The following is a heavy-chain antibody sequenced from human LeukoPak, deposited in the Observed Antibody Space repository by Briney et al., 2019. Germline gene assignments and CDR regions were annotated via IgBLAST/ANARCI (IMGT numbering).Heavy chain of an antibody. D-gene: IGHD3-16*01. J-gene: IGHJ6*03. Sequence: SVKVSCKASGGTFSSYAISWVRQAPGQGLEWMGRIIPIFGTANYAQKFQGRVTITADIVSSTAHMELTNLTSGDTAVYFCAKQGAVRQDYYMDVWGNGTTVTVSS. CDR3: AKQGAVRQDYYMDV. V-gene: IGHV1-69*06. CDR1: GGTFSSYA. CDR2: IIPIFGTA.